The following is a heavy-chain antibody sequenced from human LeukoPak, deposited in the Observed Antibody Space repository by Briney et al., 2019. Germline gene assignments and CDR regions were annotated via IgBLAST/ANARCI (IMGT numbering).Heavy chain of an antibody. J-gene: IGHJ4*02. CDR2: IKSETHGGTT. CDR1: GFIFSNAW. V-gene: IGHV3-15*07. Sequence: GGSLRLSCAASGFIFSNAWMNWVRQAPGKGLGWVGRIKSETHGGTTDYGVPVKGRFIISRDDSKNTLYLQMNSLKTEDTAVYYCTTDGPTAVTSPFNYWGQGTLVTVSS. CDR3: TTDGPTAVTSPFNY. D-gene: IGHD4-17*01.